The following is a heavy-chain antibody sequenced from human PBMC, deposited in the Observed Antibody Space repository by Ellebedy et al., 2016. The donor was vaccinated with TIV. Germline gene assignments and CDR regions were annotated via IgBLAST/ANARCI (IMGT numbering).Heavy chain of an antibody. J-gene: IGHJ3*02. V-gene: IGHV3-21*01. Sequence: GESLKISCAASGFSFGTFCMNWVRQAPGKGLEWVSFINTARDYIYYADSVKGRFTVSRDNAKNSLYLQMNSLRVEDTAVYYCARVSNSGYYVDDAFDIWGQGTMVTVSS. CDR2: INTARDYI. CDR3: ARVSNSGYYVDDAFDI. CDR1: GFSFGTFC. D-gene: IGHD3-22*01.